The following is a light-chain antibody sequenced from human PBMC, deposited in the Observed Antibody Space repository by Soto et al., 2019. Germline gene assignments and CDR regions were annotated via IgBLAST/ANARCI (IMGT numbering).Light chain of an antibody. Sequence: IVLTQSPGTLSLYPGERAILSCRASQIVTSNYLAWYQQKPGQAPRLLLNDASSRATGVPDRFSGSGSGTDFTPTLSRLEPEDFAVYYCQQYRTSPFTFGPGTRVDI. J-gene: IGKJ3*01. CDR3: QQYRTSPFT. V-gene: IGKV3-20*01. CDR1: QIVTSNY. CDR2: DAS.